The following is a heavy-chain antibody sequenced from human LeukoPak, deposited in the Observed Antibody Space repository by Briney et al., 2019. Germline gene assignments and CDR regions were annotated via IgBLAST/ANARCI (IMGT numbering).Heavy chain of an antibody. Sequence: GGSLRLSCAASGFTFSSYAMHWVRQAPGKGLEWVAVISYDGSNKYYADSVKGRFTISRDNSKNTLYLQMNSLRAEDTAVYYCAKLSGYREGDHRYWGQGTLVTVSS. CDR1: GFTFSSYA. V-gene: IGHV3-30*04. CDR2: ISYDGSNK. D-gene: IGHD3-3*01. CDR3: AKLSGYREGDHRY. J-gene: IGHJ4*02.